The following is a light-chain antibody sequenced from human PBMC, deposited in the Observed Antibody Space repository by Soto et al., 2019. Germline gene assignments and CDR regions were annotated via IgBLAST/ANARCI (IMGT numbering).Light chain of an antibody. CDR2: NTN. CDR3: AVWDGSLNGLL. CDR1: ISNIGSKA. V-gene: IGLV1-44*01. J-gene: IGLJ2*01. Sequence: QSLLTQPPSASATPGQRVTISCSGRISNIGSKAVNWYRHLPGTAPQVLIYNTNDRPSGVHDRVSGSKSGKSASLAIRGLQSGDDADYYCAVWDGSLNGLLFGGGNKVTVL.